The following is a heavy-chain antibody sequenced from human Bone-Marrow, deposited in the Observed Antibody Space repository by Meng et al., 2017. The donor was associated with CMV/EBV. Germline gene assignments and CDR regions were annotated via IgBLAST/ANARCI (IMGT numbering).Heavy chain of an antibody. CDR2: ISYDGSNK. J-gene: IGHJ4*02. CDR1: GFTFSSYA. V-gene: IGHV3-30*14. Sequence: GESLKISCAASGFTFSSYAMHWVRQAPGKGLEWVAVISYDGSNKYYADSVKGRFTISRDNSKNTLYLQMNSLRAENTAVYYCASETYYDFWSGYSSWGQGTLVTVSS. D-gene: IGHD3-3*01. CDR3: ASETYYDFWSGYSS.